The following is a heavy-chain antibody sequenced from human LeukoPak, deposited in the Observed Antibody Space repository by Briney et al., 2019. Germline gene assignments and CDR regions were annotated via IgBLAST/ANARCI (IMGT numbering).Heavy chain of an antibody. D-gene: IGHD6-13*01. Sequence: SETLSLTCAVYGGSFSGYYWSWIHQPPGKGLEWIGEINHSGSTNYNPSLKSRVTISVDTSKNQFSLKLSSVTAADTAVYYCARGRRYSGYSSSWYEALADYWGQGTLVTVSS. CDR1: GGSFSGYY. V-gene: IGHV4-34*01. CDR2: INHSGST. J-gene: IGHJ4*02. CDR3: ARGRRYSGYSSSWYEALADY.